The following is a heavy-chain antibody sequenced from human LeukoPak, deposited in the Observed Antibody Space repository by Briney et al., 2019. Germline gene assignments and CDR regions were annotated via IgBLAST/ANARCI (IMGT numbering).Heavy chain of an antibody. CDR2: IYYSGST. CDR1: GGSISTSNYY. CDR3: ARLPDDAFDI. V-gene: IGHV4-61*01. Sequence: SETLSLTCTVSGGSISTSNYYWSWIRQPPGKGLEWIGYIYYSGSTNYNPSLKSRVTISVDTSKNQFSLKLSSVTAADTAVYYCARLPDDAFDIWGQGTMVTVSS. J-gene: IGHJ3*02.